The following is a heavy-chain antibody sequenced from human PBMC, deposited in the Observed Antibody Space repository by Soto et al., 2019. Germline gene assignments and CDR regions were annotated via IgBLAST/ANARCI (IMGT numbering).Heavy chain of an antibody. J-gene: IGHJ6*02. D-gene: IGHD6-13*01. CDR3: ARGGGGSSWYIFAQSSMDV. CDR2: ISYDGSNK. Sequence: QVQLVESGGGVVQPGRSLRLSCAASGFTFSSYAMHWVRQAPGKGLEWVAVISYDGSNKYYADSVKGRFTISRDNSKNTLYLQMNSLRAEDTAVYYCARGGGGSSWYIFAQSSMDVWGQGTTVTVSS. CDR1: GFTFSSYA. V-gene: IGHV3-30-3*01.